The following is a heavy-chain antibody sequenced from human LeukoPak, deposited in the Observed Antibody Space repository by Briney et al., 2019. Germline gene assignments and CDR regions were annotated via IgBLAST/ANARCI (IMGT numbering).Heavy chain of an antibody. D-gene: IGHD3-22*01. CDR1: GFTFSSYA. J-gene: IGHJ3*02. CDR3: ARGMYYYDSTPIGAFDI. V-gene: IGHV3-30-3*01. CDR2: ISYDGSNK. Sequence: GGSLRLSCAASGFTFSSYAMHWVRQAPGKGLEWAAVISYDGSNKYYADSVKGRFTISRDNSKNTLYLQMSSLRAEDTAVYYCARGMYYYDSTPIGAFDIWGQGTMVTVSS.